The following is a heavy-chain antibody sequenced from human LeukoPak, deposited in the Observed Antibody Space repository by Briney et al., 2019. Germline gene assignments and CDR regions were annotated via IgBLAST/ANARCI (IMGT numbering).Heavy chain of an antibody. CDR1: GFTFSSYA. J-gene: IGHJ3*01. Sequence: GGSLRLSCAASGFTFSSYAMHWVRQAPGKGLEWVAVISYDGSNKYYADSVKGRFTISRDNSKNTLYLQMNSLRAEDTAVYYCAKDLSGDMSDWGQGTMVTVSS. D-gene: IGHD3-10*01. CDR3: AKDLSGDMSD. V-gene: IGHV3-30*04. CDR2: ISYDGSNK.